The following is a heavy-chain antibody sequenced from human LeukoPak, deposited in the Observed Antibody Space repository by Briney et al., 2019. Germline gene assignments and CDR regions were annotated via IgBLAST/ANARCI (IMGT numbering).Heavy chain of an antibody. Sequence: GGSLRLTCAASGFPFSGSWMDWVRQAPGKRMEWVANIKQDGSEKHYADSVKGRFTISRDNAKNSLFLQMSGLRAEDTAVYYCSRSLDYWGQGALVTVSS. J-gene: IGHJ4*02. CDR1: GFPFSGSW. V-gene: IGHV3-7*01. CDR2: IKQDGSEK. CDR3: SRSLDY.